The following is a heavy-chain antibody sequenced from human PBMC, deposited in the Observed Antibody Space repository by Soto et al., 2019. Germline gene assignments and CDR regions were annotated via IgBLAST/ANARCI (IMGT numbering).Heavy chain of an antibody. V-gene: IGHV3-23*01. Sequence: EVQLLESGGGLVQPGGSLRLSCAASGFTFTSYAMSWVRQAPGKGLEWVSAISGSGGSTYYADSVKGRFTISRDNSKNTLYLQMNSLRAEDTAVYYCAKDRDADDVGAPIDYWGQGTLVTVSS. CDR2: ISGSGGST. CDR3: AKDRDADDVGAPIDY. CDR1: GFTFTSYA. J-gene: IGHJ4*02. D-gene: IGHD3-10*01.